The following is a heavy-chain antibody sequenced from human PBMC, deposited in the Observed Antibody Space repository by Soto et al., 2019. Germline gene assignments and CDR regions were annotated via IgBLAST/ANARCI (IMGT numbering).Heavy chain of an antibody. J-gene: IGHJ4*02. CDR2: ISYDGSNK. Sequence: ESGGGVVQPGRSLRLSCAASGFTFSSYAMHWVRQAPGKGLEWVAVISYDGSNKYYADSVKGRFTISRDNSKNTLYLQMNSLRAEDTAVYYCARDQQLAYFDYWGQGTLVTVSS. CDR3: ARDQQLAYFDY. CDR1: GFTFSSYA. V-gene: IGHV3-30-3*01. D-gene: IGHD6-6*01.